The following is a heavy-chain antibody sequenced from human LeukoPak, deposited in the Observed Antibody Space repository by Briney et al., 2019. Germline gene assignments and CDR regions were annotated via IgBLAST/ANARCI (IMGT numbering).Heavy chain of an antibody. Sequence: SETLFLTCTVSGGSISSGGYYWSWIRQHPGKGLEWIGYIYYSGSTYYNPSLKSRVTISVDTSKNQFSLKLSSVTAADTAVYYCARGCYYDSSGYYCYYYGMDVRGQGTTVTVSS. J-gene: IGHJ6*02. CDR3: ARGCYYDSSGYYCYYYGMDV. CDR1: GGSISSGGYY. V-gene: IGHV4-31*03. CDR2: IYYSGST. D-gene: IGHD3-22*01.